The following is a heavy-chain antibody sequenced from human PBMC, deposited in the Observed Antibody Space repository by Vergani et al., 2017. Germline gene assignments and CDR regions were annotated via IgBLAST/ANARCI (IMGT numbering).Heavy chain of an antibody. Sequence: VQLVESGGGVVQPGTSLRLSCEASGFKFSQFGMHWVRQAPGKGLEWIGRIRSKNDGGTADYAAPLKGRFTISRDDSKDSAFLLVNNLKTEDTAVYFCYTDYHDYWGQGTLVTVSS. V-gene: IGHV3-15*01. J-gene: IGHJ4*02. CDR2: IRSKNDGGTA. D-gene: IGHD2-2*02. CDR3: YTDYHDY. CDR1: GFKFSQFG.